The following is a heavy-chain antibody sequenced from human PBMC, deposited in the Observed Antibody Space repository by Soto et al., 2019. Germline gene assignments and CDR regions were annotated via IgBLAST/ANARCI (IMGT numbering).Heavy chain of an antibody. D-gene: IGHD2-8*01. Sequence: SETLALTCIVYVGSVSNSNYYWGWIRQSPGKGLEWIGSVYYRGRSYSKSSVKSRVTISVDTSKNQFSLNLNSVTASDTAVYYCVSQRTSVLTKAYFDYWGPGAMVTGSS. CDR1: VGSVSNSNYY. CDR3: VSQRTSVLTKAYFDY. V-gene: IGHV4-39*01. CDR2: VYYRGRS. J-gene: IGHJ4*02.